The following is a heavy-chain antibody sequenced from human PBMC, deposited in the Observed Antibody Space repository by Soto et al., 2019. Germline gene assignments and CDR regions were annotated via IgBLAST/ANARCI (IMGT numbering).Heavy chain of an antibody. Sequence: QVQLQESGPGLVKPSGTLSLTCAVSGGSVSSDRWWTWVRQAPGKGLEWIGEIHSYGSTNYNPSLKSRVTIFVDKFKNHFSVTLTSVTAADTAVYFCAGQWPAGYGAFDPWGQGTLVTVSS. CDR2: IHSYGST. CDR1: GGSVSSDRW. CDR3: AGQWPAGYGAFDP. D-gene: IGHD6-19*01. J-gene: IGHJ5*02. V-gene: IGHV4-4*02.